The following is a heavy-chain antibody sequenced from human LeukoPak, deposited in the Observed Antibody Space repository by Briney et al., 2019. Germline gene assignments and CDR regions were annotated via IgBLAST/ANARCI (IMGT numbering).Heavy chain of an antibody. CDR2: IWNSVST. Sequence: WETLSLTCTVSGGSISSYYRSWVRQPPGKGLEWIGYIWNSVSTSYNASHQRRVTISVDTSKSQLSLKLNSVTAADTAVYYCARTAAAGKGNYYYGMDVWGQGTTVSVSS. J-gene: IGHJ6*02. V-gene: IGHV4-59*01. CDR1: GGSISSYY. CDR3: ARTAAAGKGNYYYGMDV. D-gene: IGHD6-13*01.